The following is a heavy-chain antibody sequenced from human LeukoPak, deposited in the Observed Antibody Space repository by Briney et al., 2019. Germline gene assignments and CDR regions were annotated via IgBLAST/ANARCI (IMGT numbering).Heavy chain of an antibody. CDR1: GGSISSYY. CDR3: ARAAAPRRYYDILTGPLGYMDV. J-gene: IGHJ6*03. CDR2: IYYSGST. V-gene: IGHV4-59*01. D-gene: IGHD3-9*01. Sequence: SETLSLTCTVSGGSISSYYWSWIRQPPGKGLEWIGYIYYSGSTNYNPSLKSRVTISVDTSKNQFSLKLSSVTAADTAVYYCARAAAPRRYYDILTGPLGYMDVWGKGTTVTISS.